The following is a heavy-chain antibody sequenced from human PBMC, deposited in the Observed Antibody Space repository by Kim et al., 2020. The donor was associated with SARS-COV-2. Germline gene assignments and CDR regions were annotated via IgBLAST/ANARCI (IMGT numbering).Heavy chain of an antibody. D-gene: IGHD3-10*01. CDR3: AKEEGCIPWSGYEYFQH. CDR1: GFTFSCCA. Sequence: GGSLRLSCAASGFTFSCCAMTWVRQAPGKGLEWVSAISLNGGITYYADSVKGRFTISRDNSKNTVYLQMNSLKAEDTALYYCAKEEGCIPWSGYEYFQHWGQGTRVTVSS. J-gene: IGHJ1*01. V-gene: IGHV3-23*01. CDR2: ISLNGGIT.